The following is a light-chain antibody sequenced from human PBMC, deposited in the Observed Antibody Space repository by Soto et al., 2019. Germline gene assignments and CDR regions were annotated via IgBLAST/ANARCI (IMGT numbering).Light chain of an antibody. CDR2: GNK. CDR3: QSYDNSLNDVL. CDR1: SSNIGAGYE. Sequence: QSVLTQSPSVSGAPGQGVTISCTGSSSNIGAGYEVNWYQQLPGAAPKLLIYGNKYRPSGVPDRFSGSKSGTSASLAITGLQAEDEAAYYCQSYDNSLNDVLFGGGTKLTVL. J-gene: IGLJ2*01. V-gene: IGLV1-40*01.